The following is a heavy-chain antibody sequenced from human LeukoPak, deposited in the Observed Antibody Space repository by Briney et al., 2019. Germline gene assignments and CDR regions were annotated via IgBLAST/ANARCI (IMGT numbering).Heavy chain of an antibody. CDR3: ARIGSGTDVYNSFDY. D-gene: IGHD5-24*01. CDR1: GFDFSNYD. Sequence: GGSLRLSCAASGFDFSNYDMTWVRQAPGKGLEYVSSISRGGNYIYSADSVRGRFSISRNNAENSLFLQMNSLRGEDTAVYYCARIGSGTDVYNSFDYWGQGTLVAVSS. CDR2: ISRGGNYI. V-gene: IGHV3-21*01. J-gene: IGHJ4*02.